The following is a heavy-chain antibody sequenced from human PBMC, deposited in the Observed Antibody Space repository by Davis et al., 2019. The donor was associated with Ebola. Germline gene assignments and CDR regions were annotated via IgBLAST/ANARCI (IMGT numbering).Heavy chain of an antibody. V-gene: IGHV3-53*04. J-gene: IGHJ4*02. CDR2: IYSGGST. CDR1: GFTVSSNY. Sequence: GESLKISCAASGFTVSSNYMSWVRQAPGKGLEWVSVIYSGGSTYYADSVKGRFTIPRHNSKNTLYLQMNSLRAEDTAVYYCARWLWAPGYFDYWGQGTLVTVSS. CDR3: ARWLWAPGYFDY. D-gene: IGHD5-18*01.